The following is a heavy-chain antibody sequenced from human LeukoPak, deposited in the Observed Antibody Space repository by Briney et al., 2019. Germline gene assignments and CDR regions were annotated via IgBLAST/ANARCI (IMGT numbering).Heavy chain of an antibody. CDR3: VRALRQQLVTGWFDP. V-gene: IGHV4-59*01. Sequence: SETLSLTCTVSGDSISSYYWTWIRQPPGKGLEYIGYIYYRGSTYYTPSLRSRLTMSVDTSKNQFSLRLTSVTAAVTAVYYCVRALRQQLVTGWFDPWGQGTLVIVSS. D-gene: IGHD6-13*01. J-gene: IGHJ5*02. CDR2: IYYRGST. CDR1: GDSISSYY.